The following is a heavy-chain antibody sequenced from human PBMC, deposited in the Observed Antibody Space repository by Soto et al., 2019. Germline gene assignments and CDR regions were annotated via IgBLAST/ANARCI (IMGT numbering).Heavy chain of an antibody. D-gene: IGHD1-7*01. CDR2: ISSSSSTI. CDR1: GFTFSSYS. CDR3: ARDEPGDWNYPRGKGAFY. V-gene: IGHV3-48*01. J-gene: IGHJ4*02. Sequence: GGSLRLSCAASGFTFSSYSMNWVRQAPGKGLEWVSYISSSSSTIYYADSVKGRFTISRDNAKNSLYLQMNSLRAEDTAVYYCARDEPGDWNYPRGKGAFYWGQGTLVTVSS.